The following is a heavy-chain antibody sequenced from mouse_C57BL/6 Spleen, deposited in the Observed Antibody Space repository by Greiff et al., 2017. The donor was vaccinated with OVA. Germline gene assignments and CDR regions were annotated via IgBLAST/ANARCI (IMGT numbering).Heavy chain of an antibody. V-gene: IGHV1-19*01. J-gene: IGHJ4*01. Sequence: EVQLQQSGPVLVKPGASVKMSCKASGYTFTDYYMNWVKQSHGKSLEWIGVINPYNGGTSYNQKFKGKATLTVDKSSSTAYMQLNSLTSEDSAVYYCARNWDPYAMDYWGQGTSVTVSS. CDR3: ARNWDPYAMDY. D-gene: IGHD4-1*01. CDR2: INPYNGGT. CDR1: GYTFTDYY.